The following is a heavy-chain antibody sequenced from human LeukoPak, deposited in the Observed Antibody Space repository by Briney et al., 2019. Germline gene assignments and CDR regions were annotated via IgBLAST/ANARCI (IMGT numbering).Heavy chain of an antibody. CDR1: GGSISSYY. V-gene: IGHV4-4*08. CDR2: IYTSGST. J-gene: IGHJ6*03. D-gene: IGHD6-6*01. Sequence: SETLSLTCTVSGGSISSYYWSWIRQPPGKGLEWIGRIYTSGSTNYNPSLKSRVTISVDTSKNQFSLKLSSVTAADTAVYYCARGHSSSSYLYYYYYMDVWGKGTTVTVSS. CDR3: ARGHSSSSYLYYYYYMDV.